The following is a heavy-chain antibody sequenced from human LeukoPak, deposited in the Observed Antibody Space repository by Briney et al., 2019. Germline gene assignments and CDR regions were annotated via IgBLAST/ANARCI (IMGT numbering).Heavy chain of an antibody. V-gene: IGHV4-39*01. D-gene: IGHD3-9*01. CDR3: ARLVFDILTGLYLSAFDI. J-gene: IGHJ3*02. CDR1: GGSISSSSYY. CDR2: IYYSGST. Sequence: KPSEILSLTCTVSGGSISSSSYYWGWIRQPPGKGLEWIGSIYYSGSTYYNPSLKSRVTISVDTSKNQFSLKLSSVTAADTAVYYCARLVFDILTGLYLSAFDIWGQGTMVTVSS.